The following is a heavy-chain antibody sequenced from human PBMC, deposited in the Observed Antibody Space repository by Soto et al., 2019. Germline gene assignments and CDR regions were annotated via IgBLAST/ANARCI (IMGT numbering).Heavy chain of an antibody. CDR2: IIPILGIA. CDR3: ARQTFTMLVEH. Sequence: QVQLVQSGAEVKKPGSSVKVSCKASGGTFSSYTISWVRQAPGQGLEWMGRIIPILGIANYAQKFQGRVTITADKSTSTAYMELSSLRSADTPVHYCARQTFTMLVEHWGQGTLATVSS. V-gene: IGHV1-69*02. J-gene: IGHJ1*01. D-gene: IGHD3-22*01. CDR1: GGTFSSYT.